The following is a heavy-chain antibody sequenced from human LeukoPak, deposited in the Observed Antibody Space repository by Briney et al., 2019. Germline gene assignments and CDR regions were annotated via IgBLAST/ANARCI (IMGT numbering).Heavy chain of an antibody. CDR3: ARHVLIGRNSTVVPPRDY. Sequence: ASVKVSCKASGYTFTSYGISWVRQAPGQGLEWMGWISAYNGNTNYAQKLQGRVTMTTDTSTSTAYMELRSLRCDDTAVYYCARHVLIGRNSTVVPPRDYWGQGTLVTVSS. CDR2: ISAYNGNT. V-gene: IGHV1-18*01. CDR1: GYTFTSYG. D-gene: IGHD4-23*01. J-gene: IGHJ4*02.